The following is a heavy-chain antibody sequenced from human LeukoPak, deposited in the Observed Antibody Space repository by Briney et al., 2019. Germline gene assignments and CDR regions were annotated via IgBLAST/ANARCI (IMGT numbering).Heavy chain of an antibody. Sequence: GASVKVSCKASGYTFINYGLNWVRQAPGQGLEWMGWISGYNGNTNYAQKVQGRVTMTTDTSTSTAYMELRSLRSDDTAVYYCARSGSGNLYYYMDVWGKGTTVTASS. D-gene: IGHD1-26*01. CDR1: GYTFINYG. V-gene: IGHV1-18*01. J-gene: IGHJ6*03. CDR2: ISGYNGNT. CDR3: ARSGSGNLYYYMDV.